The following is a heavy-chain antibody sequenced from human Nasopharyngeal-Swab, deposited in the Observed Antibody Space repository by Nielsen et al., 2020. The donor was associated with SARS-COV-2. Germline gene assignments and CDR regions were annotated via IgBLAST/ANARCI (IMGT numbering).Heavy chain of an antibody. V-gene: IGHV4-59*04. J-gene: IGHJ4*02. CDR2: IYYSGST. CDR1: GGSISSYY. Sequence: SETLSLTCTVSGGSISSYYWSWIRQPPGKGLEWIGYIYYSGSTYYNPSLKSRVTISVDTSKNQFSLKLSSVTAADTAVYYCARRDYVWGSYRPFDYWGQGTLVTVSS. CDR3: ARRDYVWGSYRPFDY. D-gene: IGHD3-16*02.